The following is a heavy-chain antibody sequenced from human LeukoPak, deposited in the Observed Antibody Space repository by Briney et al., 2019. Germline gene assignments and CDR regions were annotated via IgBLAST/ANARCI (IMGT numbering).Heavy chain of an antibody. V-gene: IGHV1-18*01. Sequence: VASVKVSCKASGYTFTSYGISWVRQAPGQGLEWMGWISAYNGNTNYAQKLQGRVTMTTDTSTSTAYMELRSLRSDDTAVYYCARSLRIVGATLDAFDIWGQGTMVTVSS. CDR1: GYTFTSYG. D-gene: IGHD1-26*01. CDR2: ISAYNGNT. CDR3: ARSLRIVGATLDAFDI. J-gene: IGHJ3*02.